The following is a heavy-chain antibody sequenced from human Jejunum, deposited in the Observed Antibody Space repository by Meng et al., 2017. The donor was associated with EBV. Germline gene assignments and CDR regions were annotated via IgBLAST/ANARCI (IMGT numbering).Heavy chain of an antibody. J-gene: IGHJ1*01. Sequence: QVQLQQSGPGLVTPSXTLSPSCAXSVDSVSSNSATWHWVRQSPTRGLEWLGRTYYRSKSYNDYAVSVKSRITINPDTSKNQFSLQLNSVTPEDTAVYYCAGGAAAGTGSGFQHWGQGTLVTVSS. CDR2: TYYRSKSYN. CDR3: AGGAAAGTGSGFQH. D-gene: IGHD6-13*01. V-gene: IGHV6-1*01. CDR1: VDSVSSNSAT.